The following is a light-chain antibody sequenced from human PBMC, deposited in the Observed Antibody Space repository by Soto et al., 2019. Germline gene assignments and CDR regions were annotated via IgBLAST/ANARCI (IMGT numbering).Light chain of an antibody. CDR1: QSISSY. CDR3: QQSYSTLYT. J-gene: IGKJ2*01. Sequence: GDRVTITCRASQSISSYLNWYQQKPGKAPKLLIYAASSLQSGVPSRFSGSGSGTDFTLTISSLQPEDFATYYCQQSYSTLYTFGQGTKLEIK. V-gene: IGKV1-39*01. CDR2: AAS.